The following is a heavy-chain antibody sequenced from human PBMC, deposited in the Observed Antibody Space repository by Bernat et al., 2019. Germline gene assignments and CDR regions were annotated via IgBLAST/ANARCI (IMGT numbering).Heavy chain of an antibody. V-gene: IGHV3-11*03. J-gene: IGHJ6*03. CDR3: ARGTSTSAPYMDV. Sequence: QVQLLESGGGLVKPGGSLRLSCAASGFTFSDYYMSWIRQAPGKGLVWVSYISSSSYTNYADSVKGRFTISRDNAKNSLYLQMNSLRAEDTAVYYCARGTSTSAPYMDVWGKGTTVTVSS. CDR1: GFTFSDYY. CDR2: ISSSSYT.